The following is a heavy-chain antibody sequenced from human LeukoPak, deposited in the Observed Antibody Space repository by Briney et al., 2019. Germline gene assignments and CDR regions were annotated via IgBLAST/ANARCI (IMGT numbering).Heavy chain of an antibody. CDR3: ARNKVVPAAIRSEGYYYYGMDV. V-gene: IGHV1-8*01. Sequence: ASVKVSRKASGYTFTSYDINWVRQATGQGLEWMGWMNPNSGNTGYAQKFQGRVTMTRNTSISTAYMELSSLRSEDTAVYYCARNKVVPAAIRSEGYYYYGMDVWGQGTTVTVSS. CDR2: MNPNSGNT. J-gene: IGHJ6*02. CDR1: GYTFTSYD. D-gene: IGHD2-2*02.